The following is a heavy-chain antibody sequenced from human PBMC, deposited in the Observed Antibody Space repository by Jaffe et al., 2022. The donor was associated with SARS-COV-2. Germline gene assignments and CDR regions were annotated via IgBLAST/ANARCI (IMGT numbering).Heavy chain of an antibody. Sequence: QVQLQESGPGLVKPSETLSLTCTVSGGSISGYYWSWIRQPPGKGLEWIGYIYNSRSTTYNPSLQSRVTISLDTSKNQISLKLSSVTAADTAVYHCARVTHYDFWSGSFHKVYYLDYWGQGTMVTVSS. J-gene: IGHJ4*02. CDR1: GGSISGYY. D-gene: IGHD3-3*01. CDR3: ARVTHYDFWSGSFHKVYYLDY. V-gene: IGHV4-59*01. CDR2: IYNSRST.